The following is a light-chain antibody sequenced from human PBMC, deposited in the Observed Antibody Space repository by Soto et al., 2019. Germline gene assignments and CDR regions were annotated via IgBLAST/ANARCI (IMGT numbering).Light chain of an antibody. Sequence: EIVWTQSPGTLSLSPGERATLSCRASQSVSSSYLAWYQQKPGQAPRLLIYGASSRATGIPDRFSGSGSGTDFTLTISRLEPADFAVYYCQQYGSSPTENFGQGTRMEIK. V-gene: IGKV3-20*01. CDR1: QSVSSSY. CDR3: QQYGSSPTEN. J-gene: IGKJ5*01. CDR2: GAS.